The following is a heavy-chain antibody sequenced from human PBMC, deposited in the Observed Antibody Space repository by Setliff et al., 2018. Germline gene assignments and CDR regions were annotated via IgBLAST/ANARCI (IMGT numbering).Heavy chain of an antibody. CDR3: AKDRVDDGVWDFDF. CDR2: ITQGAST. CDR1: GFTFRAYS. V-gene: IGHV3-53*01. Sequence: GGSLRLSCETSGFTFRAYSMTWVRQSPGKGLEWVAGITQGASTFYADSVNGRFTISRDNSKSSVYLQMNDLRVEDTAIYYCAKDRVDDGVWDFDFWGQGTLVTVSS. D-gene: IGHD2-8*01. J-gene: IGHJ4*02.